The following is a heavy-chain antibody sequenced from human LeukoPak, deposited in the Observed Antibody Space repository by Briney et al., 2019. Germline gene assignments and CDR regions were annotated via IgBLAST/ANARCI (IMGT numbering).Heavy chain of an antibody. CDR1: GFTVSSNY. J-gene: IGHJ6*02. D-gene: IGHD3-3*01. Sequence: PGGSLRLSCAASGFTVSSNYMSWVRQAPGKGLEWVSVIYSGGSTYYADSVKGRFTISRDNSKNTLYLQMNSLRAEDTAVYYCARGGHITIFGVVKRYGMDVWGQGTTVTVSS. CDR2: IYSGGST. CDR3: ARGGHITIFGVVKRYGMDV. V-gene: IGHV3-53*01.